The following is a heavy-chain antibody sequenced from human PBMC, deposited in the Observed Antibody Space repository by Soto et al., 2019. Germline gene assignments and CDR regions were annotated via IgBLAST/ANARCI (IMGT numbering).Heavy chain of an antibody. CDR2: INPNSGGT. D-gene: IGHD4-4*01. Sequence: ASVKVSCKASGYTFTGYYMHWVRQAPGQGLEWMGWINPNSGGTNYAQKFQGWVTMTRDTSISTAYMELSRLRSDDTAVYYCARTAATVWPSFDYWGQGTLVTVSS. J-gene: IGHJ4*02. V-gene: IGHV1-2*04. CDR1: GYTFTGYY. CDR3: ARTAATVWPSFDY.